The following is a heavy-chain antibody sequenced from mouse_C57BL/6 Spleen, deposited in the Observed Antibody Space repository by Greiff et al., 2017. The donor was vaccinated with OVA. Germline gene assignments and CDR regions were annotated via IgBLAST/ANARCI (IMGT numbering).Heavy chain of an antibody. D-gene: IGHD2-5*01. J-gene: IGHJ4*01. V-gene: IGHV1-19*01. CDR3: AREGSNYGAMDY. CDR1: GYTFTDYY. CDR2: INPYNGGT. Sequence: EVQLQQSGPVLVKPGASVKMSCKASGYTFTDYYMNWVKQSHGKSLEWIGVINPYNGGTSYNQKFKGKATLTVDKSSSTAYMELNSLTSEDSAVYYCAREGSNYGAMDYWGQGTSVTVSS.